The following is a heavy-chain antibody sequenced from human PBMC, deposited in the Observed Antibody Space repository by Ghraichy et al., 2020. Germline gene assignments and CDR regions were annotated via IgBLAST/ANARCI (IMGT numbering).Heavy chain of an antibody. J-gene: IGHJ4*02. CDR2: ISSSSSTI. Sequence: GGSLRLSCAASGFTFSSYSMNWVRQAPGKRLEWVSYISSSSSTIYYADSVKGRFTISRDNAKNSLYLQMNSLRAEDTAVYYCARGGNYCGGDCNPFDYWGQGTLVTVSS. CDR3: ARGGNYCGGDCNPFDY. V-gene: IGHV3-48*01. D-gene: IGHD2-21*02. CDR1: GFTFSSYS.